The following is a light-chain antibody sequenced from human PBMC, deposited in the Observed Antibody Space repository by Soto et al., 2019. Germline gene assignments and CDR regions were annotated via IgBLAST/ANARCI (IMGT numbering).Light chain of an antibody. CDR1: QNVGSL. CDR2: DAS. V-gene: IGKV3-11*01. Sequence: ESVLTQSPVTLSLSPGERAILSCRASQNVGSLLAWSQQKPGQAPRLLIYDASNRAAGVPARFSGSGSGTDFTLTMSSLEPEDFAIYYCHERTNWRITFGQGTRLDIK. J-gene: IGKJ5*01. CDR3: HERTNWRIT.